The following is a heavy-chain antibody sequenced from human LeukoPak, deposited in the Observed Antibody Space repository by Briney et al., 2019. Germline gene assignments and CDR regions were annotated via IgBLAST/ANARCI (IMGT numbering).Heavy chain of an antibody. CDR1: GYTFTGYY. D-gene: IGHD4-17*01. CDR3: ARVDYGDYVADY. CDR2: INPNSGGT. Sequence: ASVKVSCKASGYTFTGYYMHSVRHAPGQGLEWMGWINPNSGGTNYAQTFQGRVTMTRDTSISTAYMELRRLRSDDTAVYYCARVDYGDYVADYWGQGTLVTVSS. V-gene: IGHV1-2*02. J-gene: IGHJ4*02.